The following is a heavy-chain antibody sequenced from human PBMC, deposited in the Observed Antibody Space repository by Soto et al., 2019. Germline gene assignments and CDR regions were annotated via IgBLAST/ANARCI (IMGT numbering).Heavy chain of an antibody. CDR2: ISGSGGST. Sequence: PGDSLKISCAASGFAFSSYAMSWVRQAPGKGLEWVSAISGSGGSTYYADSVKGRFTISRDNSKNTLYLQMNSLRAEDTAVYYCAGDITIIVVVKADDAFDIRGQGTMVTVSS. CDR3: AGDITIIVVVKADDAFDI. CDR1: GFAFSSYA. D-gene: IGHD3-22*01. J-gene: IGHJ3*02. V-gene: IGHV3-23*01.